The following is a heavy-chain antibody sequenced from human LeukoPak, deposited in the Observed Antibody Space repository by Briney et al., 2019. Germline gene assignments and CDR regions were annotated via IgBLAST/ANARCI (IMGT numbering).Heavy chain of an antibody. CDR2: MNPNSGNT. CDR3: ARDSSYDILTGYPAHAFDY. Sequence: GASVKVSCKASGYTFTSYDINWVRQATGQGLEWMGWMNPNSGNTNYAQKLQGRVTMTTDTSTSTAYMELRSLRSDDTAVYYCARDSSYDILTGYPAHAFDYWGQGTLVTVSS. CDR1: GYTFTSYD. V-gene: IGHV1-18*01. D-gene: IGHD3-9*01. J-gene: IGHJ4*02.